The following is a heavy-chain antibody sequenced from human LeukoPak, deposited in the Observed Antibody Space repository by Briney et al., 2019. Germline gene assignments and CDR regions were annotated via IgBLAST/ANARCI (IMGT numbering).Heavy chain of an antibody. J-gene: IGHJ4*02. Sequence: GASVKVSCKASGYTFTFYYMHWVRQAPGQGLEWMEIINPSGYSTTYAQKFQGRVTMTRDTSTSTVYMVLSSLRSEDTAVYYCARDLQNYGEPFDYWGQGTLVTVSS. D-gene: IGHD4-17*01. CDR2: INPSGYST. CDR1: GYTFTFYY. V-gene: IGHV1-46*01. CDR3: ARDLQNYGEPFDY.